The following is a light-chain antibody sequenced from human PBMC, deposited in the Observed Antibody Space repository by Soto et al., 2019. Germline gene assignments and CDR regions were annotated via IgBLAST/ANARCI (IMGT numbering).Light chain of an antibody. CDR1: QGISSY. J-gene: IGKJ4*02. Sequence: DIPLTQSPSFLSASVGDRVTITCRASQGISSYLAWYQQKPGKAPKLLIYAAFTLQSGVPSRFSGSGSGTEFTLTISSLQPEDFATYYCQHREFGGGTKVEIK. V-gene: IGKV1-9*01. CDR3: QHRE. CDR2: AAF.